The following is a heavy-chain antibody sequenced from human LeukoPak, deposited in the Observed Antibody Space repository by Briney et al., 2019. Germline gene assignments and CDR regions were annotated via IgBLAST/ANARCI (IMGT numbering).Heavy chain of an antibody. CDR3: VRDHYYSFDY. CDR1: GFTFSSYS. D-gene: IGHD2/OR15-2a*01. Sequence: GGSLRLSCAASGFTFSSYSMNWVRQGPGKGLEWISYISSSSSAIYYADSVKGRSTISRDNAKNSLYLQMNSLRDEDTAVYYCVRDHYYSFDYWGQGTLVTVSS. V-gene: IGHV3-48*02. J-gene: IGHJ4*02. CDR2: ISSSSSAI.